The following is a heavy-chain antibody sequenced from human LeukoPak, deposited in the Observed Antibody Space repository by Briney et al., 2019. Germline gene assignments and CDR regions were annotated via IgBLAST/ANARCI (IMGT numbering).Heavy chain of an antibody. CDR2: IYFRGNT. D-gene: IGHD6-19*01. J-gene: IGHJ4*02. V-gene: IGHV4-59*01. Sequence: KTSETLSLTCTVSGGSISGYYWSWIRQPPGKGLEWIGCIYFRGNTNYNPSLKSRLTISVDTSKNQFSLKLSSVTTADTAVYYCARGPYSSGWHSWGQGTLVTVSS. CDR1: GGSISGYY. CDR3: ARGPYSSGWHS.